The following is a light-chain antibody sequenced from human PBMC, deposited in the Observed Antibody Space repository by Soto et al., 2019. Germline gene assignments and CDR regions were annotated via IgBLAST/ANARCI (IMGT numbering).Light chain of an antibody. CDR3: SSYTSSSTDV. Sequence: QSALTQPASVSGSPGQSITISCTGTSSDVGGYYSVSWYQQHPGKAPKLMIYDVTIRPSGVSNRFSGSKSGNTASLTISGLQAEDEADYYCSSYTSSSTDVFGTGTKVTVL. CDR1: SSDVGGYYS. CDR2: DVT. V-gene: IGLV2-14*01. J-gene: IGLJ1*01.